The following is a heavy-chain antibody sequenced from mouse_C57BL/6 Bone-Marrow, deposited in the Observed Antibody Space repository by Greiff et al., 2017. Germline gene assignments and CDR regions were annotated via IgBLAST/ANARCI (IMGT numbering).Heavy chain of an antibody. CDR2: ISSGGSYT. J-gene: IGHJ1*03. V-gene: IGHV5-6*01. D-gene: IGHD2-1*01. CDR1: GFTFSSYG. Sequence: EVQRVESGGDLVKPGGSLKLSCAASGFTFSSYGMSWVRQTPDKRLEWVATISSGGSYTYYPDSVKGRFTISRDNAKNTLYLQMSSLKSEDTAMYYCARLLYYGNSDWYFDVSGTGTTVTVSS. CDR3: ARLLYYGNSDWYFDV.